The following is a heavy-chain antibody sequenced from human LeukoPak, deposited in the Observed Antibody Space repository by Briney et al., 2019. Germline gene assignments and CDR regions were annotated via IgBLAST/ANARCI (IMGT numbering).Heavy chain of an antibody. J-gene: IGHJ4*02. Sequence: GESLVTSCKGSGYSFTSYWISWVRQMPGKGLEWMGTIDPSDSYTNYSPSFQGHVTISADKSISTAYLQWSSLKASDTAMYYCARRGGDSAHYLYDFDYWGQGALVTVTP. D-gene: IGHD3-22*01. CDR3: ARRGGDSAHYLYDFDY. V-gene: IGHV5-10-1*01. CDR1: GYSFTSYW. CDR2: IDPSDSYT.